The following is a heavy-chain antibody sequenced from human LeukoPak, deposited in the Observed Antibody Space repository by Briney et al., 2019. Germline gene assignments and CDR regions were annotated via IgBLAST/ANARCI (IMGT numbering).Heavy chain of an antibody. Sequence: GGSLRLSCAASGFTFDDYAMHWVRQAPGKGLEWVYADSVKGRFTISRDSSKNTLYLQMNSLRAEDTAVYYCAKDRSRAIAVAGLGLAGFDYWGQGTLVTVSS. D-gene: IGHD6-19*01. CDR1: GFTFDDYA. CDR3: AKDRSRAIAVAGLGLAGFDY. V-gene: IGHV3-30*02. J-gene: IGHJ4*02.